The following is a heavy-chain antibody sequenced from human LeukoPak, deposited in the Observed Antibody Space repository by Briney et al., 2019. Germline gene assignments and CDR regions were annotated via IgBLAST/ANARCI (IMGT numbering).Heavy chain of an antibody. Sequence: SETLSLTCTVSGGSISSYYWSWIRQPPGKGLEWIGYIYYSGSTNYNPSLKSRVTISVDTSKNQFSLKLGSVTAADTAVYYCATFSYGSTFDYWGQGTLVTVSS. CDR1: GGSISSYY. CDR3: ATFSYGSTFDY. CDR2: IYYSGST. V-gene: IGHV4-59*08. D-gene: IGHD5-18*01. J-gene: IGHJ4*02.